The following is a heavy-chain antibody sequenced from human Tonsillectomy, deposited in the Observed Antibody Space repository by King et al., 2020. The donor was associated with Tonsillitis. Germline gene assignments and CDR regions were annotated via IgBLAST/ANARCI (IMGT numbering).Heavy chain of an antibody. CDR1: GGSISSSSYY. J-gene: IGHJ4*02. CDR2: IYYSGST. V-gene: IGHV4-39*01. D-gene: IGHD4-23*01. CDR3: ARRGSRVTEY. Sequence: QLQESGPGLVKPSETLSLTCTVSGGSISSSSYYWGWIRQPPGEGLEWIGSIYYSGSTYYNPSLRSRVTISVDTSKNQCSLKLSSVTAADTAVYYCARRGSRVTEYWGQGTLVTVSS.